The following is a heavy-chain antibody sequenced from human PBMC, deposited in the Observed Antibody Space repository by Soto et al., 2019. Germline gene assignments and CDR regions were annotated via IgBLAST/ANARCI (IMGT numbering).Heavy chain of an antibody. CDR3: ARDQYYGSGSYRDWYGMDV. CDR1: GGSISSGGYS. D-gene: IGHD3-10*01. Sequence: PSETLSLTCAVSGGSISSGGYSWSWIRQPPGKGLEWIGYIYHSGSTYYNPSLKSRVTISVDRSKNQFSLKLSSVTAADTAVYYCARDQYYGSGSYRDWYGMDVWGQGTTVTAP. CDR2: IYHSGST. V-gene: IGHV4-30-2*01. J-gene: IGHJ6*02.